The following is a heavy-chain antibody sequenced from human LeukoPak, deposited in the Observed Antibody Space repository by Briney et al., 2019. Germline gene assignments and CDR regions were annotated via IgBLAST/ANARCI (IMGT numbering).Heavy chain of an antibody. V-gene: IGHV3-23*01. Sequence: GGSLRLSCAASGFTFSSYAMSWVRQAPGKGLEWVSAISGSGGSTYYADSVKGRFPISRDNSKNTLYLQMNSLRAEDTAVYYCAKVVLWFGEEEWFDPWGQGTLVTVSS. CDR2: ISGSGGST. J-gene: IGHJ5*02. D-gene: IGHD3-10*01. CDR3: AKVVLWFGEEEWFDP. CDR1: GFTFSSYA.